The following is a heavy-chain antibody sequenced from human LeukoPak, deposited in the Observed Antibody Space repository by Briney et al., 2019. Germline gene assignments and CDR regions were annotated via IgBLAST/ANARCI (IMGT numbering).Heavy chain of an antibody. CDR3: ARDGRCGGDCYAS. V-gene: IGHV3-21*01. CDR1: GFSFSSYT. Sequence: GGSLRLSCAASGFSFSSYTMNWVRQAPGKGLEWVSIISSSSSYIYYADSVKGRFTISRDNAKNALYLQMNSLRVEDTAVYYCARDGRCGGDCYASGGQGPLVTVSS. CDR2: ISSSSSYI. J-gene: IGHJ4*02. D-gene: IGHD2-21*02.